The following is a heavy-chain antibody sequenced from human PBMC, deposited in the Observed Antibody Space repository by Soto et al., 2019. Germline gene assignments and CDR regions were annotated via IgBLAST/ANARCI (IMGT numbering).Heavy chain of an antibody. CDR1: GGSISSGGYY. J-gene: IGHJ3*02. CDR2: IYYSGST. CDR3: ARGVVTRDDAFDI. D-gene: IGHD3-3*01. Sequence: ASETLSLTCTVSGGSISSGGYYWSWIRQHPGKGLEWIGYIYYSGSTYYNPSLKSRVTISVDTSKNQFSLKLSSVTAADTAVYYCARGVVTRDDAFDIWGQGTMVTVSS. V-gene: IGHV4-31*03.